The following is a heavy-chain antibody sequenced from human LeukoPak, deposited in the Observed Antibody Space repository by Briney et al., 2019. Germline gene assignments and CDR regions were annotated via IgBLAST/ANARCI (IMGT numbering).Heavy chain of an antibody. D-gene: IGHD5-12*01. CDR3: ARDWGIMATYYFDY. CDR1: GYTFTSYA. J-gene: IGHJ4*02. CDR2: INAGNGNT. Sequence: ASVKVSCKASGYTFTSYAMHWVRQAPGQRLEWMGWINAGNGNTKYSQEFQGRVTMTTDTSTSTAYMELRSLRSDDTAVYYCARDWGIMATYYFDYWGQGTLVTVSS. V-gene: IGHV1-3*01.